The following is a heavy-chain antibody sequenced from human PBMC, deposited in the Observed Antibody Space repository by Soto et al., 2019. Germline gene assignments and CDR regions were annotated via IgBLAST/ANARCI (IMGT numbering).Heavy chain of an antibody. V-gene: IGHV1-2*04. CDR2: INPNSGGT. CDR1: GYTFTGYY. CDR3: ARDVVGLCSGGSCYSPYYYYGMDV. Sequence: ASVKVSCKASGYTFTGYYMHWVRQAPGQGLEWMGWINPNSGGTNYAQKFQGWVTMTRDTSISTAYMELSRLRSDDTAVYYCARDVVGLCSGGSCYSPYYYYGMDVWGQGTTVTVSS. D-gene: IGHD2-15*01. J-gene: IGHJ6*02.